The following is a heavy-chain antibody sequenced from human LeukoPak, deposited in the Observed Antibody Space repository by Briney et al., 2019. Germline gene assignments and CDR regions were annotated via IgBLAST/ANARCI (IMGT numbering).Heavy chain of an antibody. CDR2: IRSKANSFAT. Sequence: PGGSLRLSCTASGFTFSASTMHWVRQASGKGLEWVGRIRSKANSFATAYPASMKDRFIISRDDAKNTAYLQMNSLKIEDTAVYYCAGRLPMDTTMVVEYWGRGTLVTVSS. CDR1: GFTFSAST. V-gene: IGHV3-73*01. CDR3: AGRLPMDTTMVVEY. J-gene: IGHJ4*02. D-gene: IGHD5-18*01.